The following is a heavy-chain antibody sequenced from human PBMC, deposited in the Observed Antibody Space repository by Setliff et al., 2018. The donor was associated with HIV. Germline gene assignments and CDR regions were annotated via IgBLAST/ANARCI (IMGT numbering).Heavy chain of an antibody. J-gene: IGHJ5*02. V-gene: IGHV1-18*01. Sequence: ASVKVSCKAAGYIFSTYGISWVRQTPGQGLEWMGWISPYNGNTKYAQKFQGRVTMSTDTSTSTAYMEVRSLRSDDTAVYYCARDLRGFNNWFDPWGQGTLVTVSS. CDR2: ISPYNGNT. CDR1: GYIFSTYG. D-gene: IGHD3-9*01. CDR3: ARDLRGFNNWFDP.